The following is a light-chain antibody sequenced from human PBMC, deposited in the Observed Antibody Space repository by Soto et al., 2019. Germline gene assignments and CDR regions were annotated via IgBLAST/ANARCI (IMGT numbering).Light chain of an antibody. CDR2: GAS. V-gene: IGKV3-15*01. CDR1: ESVSSN. CDR3: QQYNKWPLA. J-gene: IGKJ1*01. Sequence: IVMMQSPATLSVSPGESATLFCRASESVSSNLAWYQQKPGQAPRLLIYGASTRATGIPARFSGSGSGTEFAHSISSLQSEDFAVYYCQQYNKWPLAFGQGTKVEIK.